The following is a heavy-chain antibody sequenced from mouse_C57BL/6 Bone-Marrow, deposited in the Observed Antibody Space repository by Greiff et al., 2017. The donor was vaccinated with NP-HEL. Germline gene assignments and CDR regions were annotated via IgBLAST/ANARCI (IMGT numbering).Heavy chain of an antibody. V-gene: IGHV1-66*01. CDR3: AREGLSLYYFDD. D-gene: IGHD6-5*01. Sequence: QVQLKESGPELVKPGASVKISCKASGYSFTSYSIHWVKQRPGQGLEWIGWIYPGSGNTKYNEKFKGKATLTADTSSSTAYMQLSSLTSEDSAVYYCAREGLSLYYFDDWGQGTTLTVSS. J-gene: IGHJ2*01. CDR1: GYSFTSYS. CDR2: IYPGSGNT.